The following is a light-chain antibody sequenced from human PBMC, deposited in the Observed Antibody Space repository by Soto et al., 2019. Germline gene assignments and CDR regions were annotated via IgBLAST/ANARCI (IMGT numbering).Light chain of an antibody. CDR1: RSNIGSNT. J-gene: IGLJ1*01. CDR2: SHN. Sequence: QSVLTQPPSASGAPEQRVTISCSGSRSNIGSNTVNWYQQLPGTAPKLLIYSHNQRPSGVPDRFSVSKSGTSASLAISGLQSEDEADYYCATWDDNLDGYVFGTGTKVTVL. V-gene: IGLV1-44*01. CDR3: ATWDDNLDGYV.